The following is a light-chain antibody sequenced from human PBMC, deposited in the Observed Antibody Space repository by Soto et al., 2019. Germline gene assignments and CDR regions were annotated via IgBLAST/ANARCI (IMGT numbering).Light chain of an antibody. V-gene: IGKV3-15*01. CDR2: GAS. CDR1: HHVATN. CDR3: QQYTARPPWT. Sequence: EIVMTQSPVTLSVSPGERATLSCRASHHVATNLAWYQQKPGQPPRLLIYGASTRATGVSARFSGSGSGTEFALTISSLQSDDFAVYYCQQYTARPPWTFGQGTRV. J-gene: IGKJ1*01.